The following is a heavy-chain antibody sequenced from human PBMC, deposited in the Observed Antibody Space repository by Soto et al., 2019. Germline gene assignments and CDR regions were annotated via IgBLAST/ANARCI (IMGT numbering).Heavy chain of an antibody. CDR2: IIPIFGTA. J-gene: IGHJ2*01. Sequence: QVQLVQSGAEVKKPGSSVKVSCKASGGTFSSYAISWVRQAPGQGLEWMGGIIPIFGTANYAQKFQGRVTITADESPNTAYMELSSLRSEDTAVYYCAYDGTTTAHHYWYFDLWGRGTLVTVSS. CDR3: AYDGTTTAHHYWYFDL. D-gene: IGHD1-7*01. CDR1: GGTFSSYA. V-gene: IGHV1-69*12.